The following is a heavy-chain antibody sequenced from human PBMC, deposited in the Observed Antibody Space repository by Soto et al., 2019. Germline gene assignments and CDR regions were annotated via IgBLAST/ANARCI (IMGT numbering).Heavy chain of an antibody. V-gene: IGHV3-64D*06. J-gene: IGHJ4*02. CDR2: IRGNGDPP. CDR1: GFNVGAFA. D-gene: IGHD5-12*01. Sequence: GGSLSLSCAASGFNVGAFAVNWVRQAPGKGLEYVSGIRGNGDPPFYADSVKGRFTISRDNSKNTLYLQMSSLSADDTAVYYCVKSRGGNNFDFFDWGQGALVTVYS. CDR3: VKSRGGNNFDFFD.